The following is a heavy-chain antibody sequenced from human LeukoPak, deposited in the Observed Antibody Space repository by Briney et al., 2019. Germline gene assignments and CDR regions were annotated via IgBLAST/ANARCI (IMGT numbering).Heavy chain of an antibody. D-gene: IGHD3-22*01. CDR1: GYSFTSYW. J-gene: IGHJ3*02. CDR3: ARQWYYYDSSGYLMGAFDI. V-gene: IGHV5-51*01. Sequence: GESLKISCKGSGYSFTSYWIAWVRQMPGKGLEWMGIIYPGDSDTRYSPSFQGQVTISADKSISTAYLQWSSLKASDTATYYCARQWYYYDSSGYLMGAFDIWGQGTMVTVSS. CDR2: IYPGDSDT.